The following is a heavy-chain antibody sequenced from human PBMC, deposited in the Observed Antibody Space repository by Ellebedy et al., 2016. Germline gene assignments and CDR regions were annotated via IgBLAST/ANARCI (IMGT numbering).Heavy chain of an antibody. D-gene: IGHD5-24*01. J-gene: IGHJ6*02. CDR3: ARGSEMATIYEGGVYYYSGMDV. CDR1: GGSFSGYY. CDR2: INHSGST. Sequence: SQTLSLTCAVYGGSFSGYYWSWIRQPPGKGLECIGEINHSGSTNYNPSLKSRVTISVDTSKNQFSLRLSSVTAADTAVYYCARGSEMATIYEGGVYYYSGMDVWGQGTTVTVSS. V-gene: IGHV4-34*01.